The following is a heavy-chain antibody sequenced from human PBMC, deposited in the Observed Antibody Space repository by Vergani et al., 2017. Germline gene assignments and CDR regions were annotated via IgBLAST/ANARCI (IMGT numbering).Heavy chain of an antibody. CDR2: IYPGDSDT. D-gene: IGHD3-16*02. CDR3: ASSEYYDYVWGSYRFDY. V-gene: IGHV5-51*03. Sequence: VQLVQSGAEVKKPGESLKISCKGSGYSFTSYWIGWVRQMPGKGLEWMGIIYPGDSDTIYSPSFQGKVTISADKSISTAYLQWSSLKASDTAMYYCASSEYYDYVWGSYRFDYWGQGTLVTVSS. J-gene: IGHJ4*02. CDR1: GYSFTSYW.